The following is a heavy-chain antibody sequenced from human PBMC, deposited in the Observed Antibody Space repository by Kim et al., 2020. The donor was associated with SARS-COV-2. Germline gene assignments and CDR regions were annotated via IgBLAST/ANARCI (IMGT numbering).Heavy chain of an antibody. CDR2: HSGST. CDR3: ASLLFDY. J-gene: IGHJ4*02. V-gene: IGHV4-34*01. D-gene: IGHD2-15*01. Sequence: HSGSTNTNPSLKSRVTISVDTSKNQFSLKLSSVTAADTAVYYCASLLFDYWGQGTLVTVSS.